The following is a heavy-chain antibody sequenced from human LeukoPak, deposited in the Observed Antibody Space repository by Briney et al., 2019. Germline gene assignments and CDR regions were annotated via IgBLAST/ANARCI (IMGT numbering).Heavy chain of an antibody. CDR3: AKDRGDGYNPFDY. D-gene: IGHD5-24*01. CDR1: GFTLRSYG. CDR2: IRYDGSNK. J-gene: IGHJ4*02. Sequence: GGSLRHSCAASGFTLRSYGMHWGREAPGEGVGWGAVIRYDGSNKYYAASVKGRFTISRDNSKNTLYLQMNTLSAEDTAVYYCAKDRGDGYNPFDYWGQGTLVTVSS. V-gene: IGHV3-33*06.